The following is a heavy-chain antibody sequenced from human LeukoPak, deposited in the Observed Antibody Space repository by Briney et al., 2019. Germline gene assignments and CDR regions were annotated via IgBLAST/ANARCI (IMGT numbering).Heavy chain of an antibody. CDR3: ARTEGGYYSWFDP. J-gene: IGHJ5*02. V-gene: IGHV4-39*01. Sequence: PSETLSLTCTVSGDSISSSSYYWGWIRQPPGKGLEWIATVFYTGSTYYNPSLKSRITIFVDTSKNQFSLKLSSATAADTAVYFCARTEGGYYSWFDPWGQGTLVTVSS. D-gene: IGHD3-3*01. CDR1: GDSISSSSYY. CDR2: VFYTGST.